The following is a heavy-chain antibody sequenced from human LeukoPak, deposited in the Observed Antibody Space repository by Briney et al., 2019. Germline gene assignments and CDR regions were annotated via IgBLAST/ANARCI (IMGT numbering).Heavy chain of an antibody. J-gene: IGHJ3*02. CDR2: ISYDGGNK. CDR3: AREYDYASFDI. CDR1: GFTFSSYG. D-gene: IGHD3-16*01. Sequence: GRSLRLSCAASGFTFSSYGMHWVRQAPGKGLEWVAVISYDGGNKYYADSVKGRFTISRDNSKNTLYLQMNSLRAEDTAVYCCAREYDYASFDIWGQGTMVTVSS. V-gene: IGHV3-30*03.